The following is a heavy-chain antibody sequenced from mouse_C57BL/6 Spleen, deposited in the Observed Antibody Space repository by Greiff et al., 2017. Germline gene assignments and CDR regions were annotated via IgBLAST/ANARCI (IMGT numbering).Heavy chain of an antibody. Sequence: VKLLESGPELVKPGASVKISCKASGYAFSSSWMNWVKQRPGKGLEWIGRIYPGDGDTNYTGKFKGKATLTADKSSSTAYMHLSSLTSEDSAVYCCARSLLSFDYWGQGTTLTVSS. CDR2: IYPGDGDT. CDR1: GYAFSSSW. CDR3: ARSLLSFDY. J-gene: IGHJ2*01. V-gene: IGHV1-82*01.